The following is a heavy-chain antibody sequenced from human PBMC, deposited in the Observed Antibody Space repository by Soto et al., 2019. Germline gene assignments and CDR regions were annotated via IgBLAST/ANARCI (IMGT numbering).Heavy chain of an antibody. CDR1: VFTFTSSA. V-gene: IGHV1-58*01. CDR3: AADGSSSWYYYYYGMDV. Sequence: SVKVSCKASVFTFTSSAVQWVRQARGQRLEWIGWIVVGSGNTNYAQKFQERVTITRDMSTSTAYMELSSLRSEDTAVYYCAADGSSSWYYYYYGMDVWGQGSTVTVSS. D-gene: IGHD6-13*01. CDR2: IVVGSGNT. J-gene: IGHJ6*02.